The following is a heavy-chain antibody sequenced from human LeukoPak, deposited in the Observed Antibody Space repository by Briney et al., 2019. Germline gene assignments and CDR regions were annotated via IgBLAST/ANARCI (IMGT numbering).Heavy chain of an antibody. D-gene: IGHD3-10*01. V-gene: IGHV4-59*01. CDR2: IYYSGST. CDR3: ASPQKYYYGSGSYRTTNYYYYGMDV. J-gene: IGHJ6*02. Sequence: SETLSLTCTVSGGSISSYYWSWIRQPPGKGLEWIGYIYYSGSTNYNPSLKSRVTISVDTSKNQFSLKLSSVTAADTAVYYCASPQKYYYGSGSYRTTNYYYYGMDVWGQGTTVTVSS. CDR1: GGSISSYY.